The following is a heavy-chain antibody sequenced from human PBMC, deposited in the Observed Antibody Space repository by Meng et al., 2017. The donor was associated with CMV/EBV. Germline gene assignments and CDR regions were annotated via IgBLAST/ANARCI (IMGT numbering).Heavy chain of an antibody. CDR3: AREAYSHGLADYYYGMDV. CDR2: ISSSSSYI. CDR1: GFTFSSYA. Sequence: GESLMISCAAPGFTFSSYAMNWVRHAPGKGLEWVSSISSSSSYIYYADSVTGRFTISRDKAKNSLYLQINSLRAEDTAVYYCAREAYSHGLADYYYGMDVWGQGTTVTVS. D-gene: IGHD5-18*01. V-gene: IGHV3-21*01. J-gene: IGHJ6*02.